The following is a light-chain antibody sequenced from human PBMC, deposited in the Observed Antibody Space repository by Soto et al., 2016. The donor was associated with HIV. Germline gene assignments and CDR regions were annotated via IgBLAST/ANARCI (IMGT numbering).Light chain of an antibody. V-gene: IGKV1-39*01. Sequence: DIQMTQSPSTLSASVGDRVTITCRASQSISGYLNWYQQKPGKAPKLLIYAASHLESGVPSRFSGSGSGTDFTVTISSLQPEDFAAYYCQHAYRTPPTFGQGTKVDI. CDR2: AAS. CDR1: QSISGY. J-gene: IGKJ1*01. CDR3: QHAYRTPPT.